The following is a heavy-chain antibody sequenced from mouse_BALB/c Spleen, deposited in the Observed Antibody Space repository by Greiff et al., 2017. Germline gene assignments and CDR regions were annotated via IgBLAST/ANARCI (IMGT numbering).Heavy chain of an antibody. CDR2: IWAGGST. CDR1: GFSLTSYG. D-gene: IGHD1-2*01. Sequence: VMLVESGPGLVAPSQSLSITCTVSGFSLTSYGVHWVRQPPGKGLEWLGVIWAGGSTNYNSALMSRLSISKDNSKSQVFLKMNSLQTDDTAMYYCARGDYGYLDYWGQGTTLTVSS. J-gene: IGHJ2*01. CDR3: ARGDYGYLDY. V-gene: IGHV2-9*02.